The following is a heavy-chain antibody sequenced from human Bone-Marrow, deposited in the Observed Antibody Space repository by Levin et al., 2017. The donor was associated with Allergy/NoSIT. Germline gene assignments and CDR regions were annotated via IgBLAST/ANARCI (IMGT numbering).Heavy chain of an antibody. Sequence: GGSRRLSCTSSVITFSSYWMHWVRQAPGKGLVWVSRINKDASLTDYADSVNGRFTISRDNAKNTLYLHMDSLRAEDTAVYYCVVSFTIWGQGARVTVSS. CDR2: INKDASLT. V-gene: IGHV3-74*01. CDR3: VVSFTI. J-gene: IGHJ4*02. D-gene: IGHD2-2*01. CDR1: VITFSSYW.